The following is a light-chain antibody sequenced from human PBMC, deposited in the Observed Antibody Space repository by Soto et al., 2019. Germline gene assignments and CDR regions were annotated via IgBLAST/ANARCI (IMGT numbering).Light chain of an antibody. Sequence: EIVMTQSPASLSVSPGERATLSCRASQTIYSNLAWYQQKPGQAPMLLIFGASTRATGIPARFSGSGSGTEFTLTISSLQSEDFAVYYCQQYHNWPLYTFGQGTKVDIK. J-gene: IGKJ2*01. V-gene: IGKV3-15*01. CDR1: QTIYSN. CDR2: GAS. CDR3: QQYHNWPLYT.